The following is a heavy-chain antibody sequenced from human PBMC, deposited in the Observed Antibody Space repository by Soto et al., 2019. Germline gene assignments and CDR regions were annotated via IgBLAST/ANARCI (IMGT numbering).Heavy chain of an antibody. CDR3: ARDKRDLRFLEWSYYFDY. Sequence: YGGRRVRKETGKGLEWVAVISYDGSNKYYADSVKGRFTISRDNSKNTLYLQMNSLRAEDTAVYYCARDKRDLRFLEWSYYFDYWGQGTLVTVSS. CDR2: ISYDGSNK. CDR1: YG. D-gene: IGHD3-3*01. V-gene: IGHV3-30-3*01. J-gene: IGHJ4*02.